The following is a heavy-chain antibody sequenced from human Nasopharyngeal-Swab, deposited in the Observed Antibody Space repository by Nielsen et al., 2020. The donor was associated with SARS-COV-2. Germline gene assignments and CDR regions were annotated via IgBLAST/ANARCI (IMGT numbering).Heavy chain of an antibody. J-gene: IGHJ6*03. D-gene: IGHD2-2*01. CDR3: AREMGYCSSTSCGQEGNYYYYYMDV. CDR2: IIPIFGTA. Sequence: SVKVSCKASGGTFSSYAISWVRQAPGQGLEWMGGIIPIFGTANYAQKFQGRVTITADESTSTAYMELSSLRSEDTAVYYCAREMGYCSSTSCGQEGNYYYYYMDVWGKETTVTVSS. CDR1: GGTFSSYA. V-gene: IGHV1-69*13.